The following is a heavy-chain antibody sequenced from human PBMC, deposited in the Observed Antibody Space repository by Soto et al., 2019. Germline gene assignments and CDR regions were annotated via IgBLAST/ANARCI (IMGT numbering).Heavy chain of an antibody. CDR3: VKGDDNGPFDR. CDR1: GFTFDDYT. V-gene: IGHV3-43*01. Sequence: GGSLRLSCVASGFTFDDYTMYWVRQCPGKGLQWVSVINWDGHKTYYADSVRGRFTNSRDNRKNSLFLQMNSLRNDDTALYYCVKGDDNGPFDRWGTGTLVTVSS. D-gene: IGHD2-8*01. CDR2: INWDGHKT. J-gene: IGHJ4*02.